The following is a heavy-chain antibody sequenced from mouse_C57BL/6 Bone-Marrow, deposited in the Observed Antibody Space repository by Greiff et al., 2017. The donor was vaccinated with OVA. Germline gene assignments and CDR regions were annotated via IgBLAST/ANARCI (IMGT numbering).Heavy chain of an antibody. CDR3: ARGYYPFYYAMDY. Sequence: VKLEESGPGLVAPSQSLSITCTVSGFSLTSYGVHWVRQPPGKGLEWLGVIWSDGGTTYYSALKSRRSTSKDNTTSQLFLKMNSLQTDDTAMYYCARGYYPFYYAMDYWGQGTSVTVSS. J-gene: IGHJ4*01. D-gene: IGHD2-3*01. V-gene: IGHV2-6*03. CDR2: IWSDGGT. CDR1: GFSLTSYG.